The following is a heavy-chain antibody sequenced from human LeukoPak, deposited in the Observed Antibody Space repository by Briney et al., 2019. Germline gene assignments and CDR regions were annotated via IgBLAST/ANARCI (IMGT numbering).Heavy chain of an antibody. V-gene: IGHV3-23*01. CDR2: IGGAADRT. J-gene: IGHJ5*02. CDR3: AKDRSTNEYAHNWFDP. D-gene: IGHD2-8*01. CDR1: GFTFSSYA. Sequence: PGGSLRLSCAASGFTFSSYAMSWVRQAPGKGLEWVAAIGGAADRTYYADSVKGRFTISRDNSKSMLYLQMNNLRAEDTALYYSAKDRSTNEYAHNWFDPWGQGTLVTVSS.